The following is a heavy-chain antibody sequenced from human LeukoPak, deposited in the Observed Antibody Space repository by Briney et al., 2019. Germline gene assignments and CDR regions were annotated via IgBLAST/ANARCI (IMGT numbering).Heavy chain of an antibody. D-gene: IGHD3-16*01. J-gene: IGHJ4*02. V-gene: IGHV4-61*01. Sequence: ASETLSLTCTVSGGSFSSGSYYWSWIRQPPGKGLEWIGYINYSGNTNYNPSLKSRVTISVDTSKNQFSLKLTSVTAADTAVYYCARGRLNGLGYWGQGTLVTVSS. CDR1: GGSFSSGSYY. CDR2: INYSGNT. CDR3: ARGRLNGLGY.